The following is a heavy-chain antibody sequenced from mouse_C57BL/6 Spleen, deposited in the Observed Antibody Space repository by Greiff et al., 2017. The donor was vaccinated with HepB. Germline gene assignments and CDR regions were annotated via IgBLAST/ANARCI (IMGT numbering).Heavy chain of an antibody. CDR3: ARDYDYDDAWFAY. J-gene: IGHJ3*01. CDR1: GFTFSSYA. Sequence: DVMLVESGGGLVKPGGSLKLSCAASGFTFSSYAMSWVRQTPEKRLEWVATISDGGSYTYYPDNVKGRFTISRDNAKNNLYLQMSHLKSEDTAMYYCARDYDYDDAWFAYWGQGTLVTVSA. CDR2: ISDGGSYT. V-gene: IGHV5-4*01. D-gene: IGHD2-4*01.